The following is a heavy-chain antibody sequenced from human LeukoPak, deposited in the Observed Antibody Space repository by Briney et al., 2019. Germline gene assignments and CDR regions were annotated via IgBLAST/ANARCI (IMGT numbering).Heavy chain of an antibody. Sequence: ASVKVSCKASGYTFTGYYMHWVRQAPGQGLEWMGWINPNSGGTNYAQKFQGRVTMTRDTSISTAYMELSRLRSDDTAVYYCARNSWRAMDHYYYYYMDVWGKGTTVTVSS. J-gene: IGHJ6*03. D-gene: IGHD2-2*01. V-gene: IGHV1-2*02. CDR1: GYTFTGYY. CDR3: ARNSWRAMDHYYYYYMDV. CDR2: INPNSGGT.